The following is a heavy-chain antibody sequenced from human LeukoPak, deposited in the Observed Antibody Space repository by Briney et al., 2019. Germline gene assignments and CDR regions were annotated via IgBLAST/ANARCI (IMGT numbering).Heavy chain of an antibody. CDR2: ISYDGSSK. D-gene: IGHD6-13*01. J-gene: IGHJ4*02. CDR3: AKDGSSSWYYFDY. Sequence: QPGRSLRLSCAASGFTFSSYGMHWVRQAPGKGLEWVAVISYDGSSKYYADSVKGRFTMSRDNPKNTLYLHMNSLRAEDTALYFCAKDGSSSWYYFDYWGQGTLVTVSS. CDR1: GFTFSSYG. V-gene: IGHV3-30*18.